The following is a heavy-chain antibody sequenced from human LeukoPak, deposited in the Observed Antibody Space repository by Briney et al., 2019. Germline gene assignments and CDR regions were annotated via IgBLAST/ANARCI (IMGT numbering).Heavy chain of an antibody. Sequence: PSETLSLTCTVSGGSVSSSHYWDWIRQPPGKGLEWIGSIYYGGSTYYNPSLRSRVTTSVDTSKNQFSLKLSSVTAADTAVYYCAQSTYYYDTFVNAFDLWGQGTVVTVSS. CDR2: IYYGGST. V-gene: IGHV4-39*07. D-gene: IGHD3-22*01. J-gene: IGHJ3*01. CDR3: AQSTYYYDTFVNAFDL. CDR1: GGSVSSSHY.